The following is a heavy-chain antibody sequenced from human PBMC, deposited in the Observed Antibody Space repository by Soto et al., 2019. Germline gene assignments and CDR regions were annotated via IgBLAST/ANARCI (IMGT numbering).Heavy chain of an antibody. V-gene: IGHV4-59*01. CDR2: IYYSGST. Sequence: PSETLSLTCTVSGGSISSYYWSWIRQPPGKGLEWIGYIYYSGSTNYNPSLKSRDTISVDTSKNQFSLKLSSVTAADTAVYYCARDPNYGGMDVWGQGTTVTVSS. CDR1: GGSISSYY. CDR3: ARDPNYGGMDV. J-gene: IGHJ6*02.